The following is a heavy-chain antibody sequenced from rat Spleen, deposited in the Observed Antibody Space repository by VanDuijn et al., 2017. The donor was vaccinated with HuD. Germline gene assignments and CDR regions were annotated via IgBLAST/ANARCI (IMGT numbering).Heavy chain of an antibody. V-gene: IGHV5-29*01. CDR2: ISYDGSST. CDR1: GFTFSDYY. CDR3: ARGHYYDGYVMDA. J-gene: IGHJ4*01. Sequence: EVQLVESDGGLVQPGRSLKLSCAASGFTFSDYYMAWVRQAPTKGLEWVATISYDGSSTYYRDSVKGRFTISRDNAKSTLYLQMDSLRSEDTATYYCARGHYYDGYVMDAWGQGASVTVSS. D-gene: IGHD1-12*02.